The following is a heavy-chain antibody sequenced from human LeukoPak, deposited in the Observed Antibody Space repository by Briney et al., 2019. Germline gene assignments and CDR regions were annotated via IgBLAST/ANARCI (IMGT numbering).Heavy chain of an antibody. CDR3: ARDGRAVAGNGWVDAFDI. CDR2: ISYDGSNK. V-gene: IGHV3-30-3*01. Sequence: HPGRSLRLSCAASGFTFSSYAIHWVRQAPGKGLEWVAVISYDGSNKYYADSVKGRFTISRDNSKNTLYLQMNSLRAEDTAVYYCARDGRAVAGNGWVDAFDIWGQGTMVTVSS. D-gene: IGHD6-19*01. CDR1: GFTFSSYA. J-gene: IGHJ3*02.